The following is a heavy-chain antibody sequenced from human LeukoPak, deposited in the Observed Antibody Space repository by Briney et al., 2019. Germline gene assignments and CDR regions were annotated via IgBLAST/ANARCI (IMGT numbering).Heavy chain of an antibody. V-gene: IGHV3-30*18. Sequence: GGSLRLSCAASGFTFSNYGMHWVRQAPGKGLEWVAVISYDGSNKYYADSVKGRFTISRDNSKNTLCLQMNSLRAEDTAVYYCAKDQFGSGWLYDYYYGMDVWGQGTTVTVSS. CDR2: ISYDGSNK. CDR1: GFTFSNYG. D-gene: IGHD6-19*01. J-gene: IGHJ6*02. CDR3: AKDQFGSGWLYDYYYGMDV.